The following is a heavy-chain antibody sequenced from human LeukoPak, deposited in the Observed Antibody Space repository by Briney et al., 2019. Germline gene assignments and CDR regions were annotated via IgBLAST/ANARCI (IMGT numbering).Heavy chain of an antibody. J-gene: IGHJ5*02. CDR1: GFTFSGYG. D-gene: IGHD2-15*01. CDR3: AKVKGGGSSMNWFDP. V-gene: IGHV3-30*18. Sequence: GSLRLSCAASGFTFSGYGMHWVRQAPGKGLEWVAVISYDGSNKYYADSVKGRFTISRDNSKNTLYLQMNSLRAEDTAVYYCAKVKGGGSSMNWFDPWGQGTLVTVSS. CDR2: ISYDGSNK.